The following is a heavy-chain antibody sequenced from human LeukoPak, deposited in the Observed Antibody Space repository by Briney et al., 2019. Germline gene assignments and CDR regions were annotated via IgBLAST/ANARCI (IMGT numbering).Heavy chain of an antibody. CDR1: GGSFSGYC. CDR3: ARVGSSWYGRQYFDY. J-gene: IGHJ4*02. V-gene: IGHV4-34*01. CDR2: INHSGST. Sequence: PSETLSLTCAVYGGSFSGYCWSWIRQPPGKGLEWIGEINHSGSTNYNPSLKSRVTISVDTSKNQFSLKLSSVTAADTAVYYCARVGSSWYGRQYFDYWGQGTLVTVSS. D-gene: IGHD6-13*01.